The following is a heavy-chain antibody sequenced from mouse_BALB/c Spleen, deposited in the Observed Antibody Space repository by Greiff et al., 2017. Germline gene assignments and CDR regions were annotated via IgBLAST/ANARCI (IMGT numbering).Heavy chain of an antibody. J-gene: IGHJ4*01. CDR3: ARRGGGYYGPYAMDY. CDR2: ISSGGGST. Sequence: EVMLVESGGGLVKPGGSLKLSCAASGFAFSSYDMSWVRQTPEKRLEWVAYISSGGGSTYYPDTVKGRFTISRDNAKNTLYLQMSSLKSEDTAMYYCARRGGGYYGPYAMDYWGQGTSVTVSS. V-gene: IGHV5-12-1*01. CDR1: GFAFSSYD. D-gene: IGHD1-1*01.